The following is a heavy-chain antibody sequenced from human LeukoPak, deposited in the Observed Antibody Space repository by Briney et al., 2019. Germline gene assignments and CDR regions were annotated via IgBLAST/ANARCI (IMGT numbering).Heavy chain of an antibody. CDR1: GFTFSSYS. Sequence: GGSLRLSCAASGFTFSSYSMNWVRQAPGKGLEWVSYISSSSSTIYYADSVKGRFTISRDNAKNSLYLQMNSLRAEDTAVYYCARDPFGRATPEGAFDIWGQGTMVTVSS. D-gene: IGHD3-16*01. J-gene: IGHJ3*02. CDR3: ARDPFGRATPEGAFDI. CDR2: ISSSSSTI. V-gene: IGHV3-48*01.